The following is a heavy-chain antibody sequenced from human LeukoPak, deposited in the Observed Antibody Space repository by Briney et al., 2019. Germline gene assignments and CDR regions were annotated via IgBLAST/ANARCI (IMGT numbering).Heavy chain of an antibody. V-gene: IGHV1-18*01. CDR2: ISAYNGNT. CDR1: GYTFTSYG. Sequence: ASVKVSCKASGYTFTSYGISWVRQAPGQGLEWMGWISAYNGNTNYAQKLQGRVTMTTDTSTSTAYMELRSLRSDDTAVYYCARVRFLEWLLYSDFDYWGQGTLVTVSS. J-gene: IGHJ4*02. CDR3: ARVRFLEWLLYSDFDY. D-gene: IGHD3-3*01.